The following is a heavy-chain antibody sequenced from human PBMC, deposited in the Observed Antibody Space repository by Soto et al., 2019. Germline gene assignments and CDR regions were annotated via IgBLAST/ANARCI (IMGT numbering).Heavy chain of an antibody. V-gene: IGHV3-23*01. CDR2: ISASGGLI. CDR3: AKRQGVGAAARNFDF. Sequence: EVQLLESGGGLVQPGGSLRLSCAASGFTFTNHAMSWVRQAPGKGLEWVSGISASGGLIYYADSVKGRFNMSRDNSKNTLYRQMNSLRAEDTAVYFCAKRQGVGAAARNFDFWGQGTLVTVSS. J-gene: IGHJ4*02. D-gene: IGHD2-2*01. CDR1: GFTFTNHA.